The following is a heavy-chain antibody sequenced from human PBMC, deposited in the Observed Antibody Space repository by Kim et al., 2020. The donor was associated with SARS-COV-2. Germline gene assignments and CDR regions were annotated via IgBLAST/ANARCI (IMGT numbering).Heavy chain of an antibody. V-gene: IGHV3-74*01. J-gene: IGHJ5*02. CDR2: INSDGSST. Sequence: GGSLRLSCAASGFTFSSYWMHWVRQAPGKGLVWVSRINSDGSSTSYADSVKGRFTISRDNAKNTLYPQMNSLRAEDTAVYYCARDIAAGKNWFDPWGQGTLVTVSS. CDR3: ARDIAAGKNWFDP. D-gene: IGHD6-13*01. CDR1: GFTFSSYW.